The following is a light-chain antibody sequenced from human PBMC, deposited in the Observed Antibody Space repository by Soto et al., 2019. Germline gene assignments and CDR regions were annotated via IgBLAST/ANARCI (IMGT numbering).Light chain of an antibody. CDR3: CSYADSSTYV. Sequence: QSALTQPASVSGSPGRWITISCTGTSSDVGSYNLVSWYQQHPGKAPKLMIYEDSKRPSGVSNRFSGSKSGNTASLTISGLQTEDEADYYCCSYADSSTYVFGTGTKVTV. CDR1: SSDVGSYNL. V-gene: IGLV2-23*01. CDR2: EDS. J-gene: IGLJ1*01.